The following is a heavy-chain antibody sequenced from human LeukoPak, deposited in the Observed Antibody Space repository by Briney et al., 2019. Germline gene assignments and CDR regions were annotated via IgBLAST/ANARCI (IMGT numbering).Heavy chain of an antibody. Sequence: GGSLRLSCAASGFTFSDYYMSWIRQAPGKGLEWVSYISSSGSATYYADPVKGRFTISRDNTKNSLYVQMNSLRVEDTAVYYCARVRQQLGIFDYWGQGTLVTVSS. J-gene: IGHJ4*02. CDR2: ISSSGSAT. CDR1: GFTFSDYY. CDR3: ARVRQQLGIFDY. D-gene: IGHD6-13*01. V-gene: IGHV3-11*04.